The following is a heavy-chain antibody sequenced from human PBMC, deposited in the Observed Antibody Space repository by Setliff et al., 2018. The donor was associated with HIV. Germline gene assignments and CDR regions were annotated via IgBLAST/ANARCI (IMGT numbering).Heavy chain of an antibody. D-gene: IGHD3-16*01. V-gene: IGHV4-39*07. CDR3: ARGLYTGSYYYMDV. Sequence: PSETLSLTCTVSGGSISSSSYYWGWIRQPPGKGLEWIGNIYYSGSTYYDPSLKSRVTISVDTSQNQFSLKLNSVTAADTAVYYCARGLYTGSYYYMDVWGKGTTVTVSS. CDR1: GGSISSSSYY. CDR2: IYYSGST. J-gene: IGHJ6*03.